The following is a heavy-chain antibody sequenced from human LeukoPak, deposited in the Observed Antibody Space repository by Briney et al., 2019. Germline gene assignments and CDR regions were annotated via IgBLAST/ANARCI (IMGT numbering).Heavy chain of an antibody. V-gene: IGHV4-4*02. D-gene: IGHD3-3*01. J-gene: IGHJ4*02. Sequence: SGTLSLTCGVSGGSITTTNWWTWVRQPPGKGLEWIGEVHLDGRTNYNPSLGSRLTISVDLSENHISLRLTSVTAADTAVYYCAREGGFYRPLDYSGQGTLVTVSP. CDR3: AREGGFYRPLDY. CDR2: VHLDGRT. CDR1: GGSITTTNW.